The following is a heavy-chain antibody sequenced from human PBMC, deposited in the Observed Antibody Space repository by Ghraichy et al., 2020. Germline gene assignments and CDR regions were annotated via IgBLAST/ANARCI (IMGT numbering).Heavy chain of an antibody. CDR2: IDHSGST. Sequence: SETLSLTCTVYGGSFSGYYWNWIRQPPGQGLECIGEIDHSGSTNHNPSLRSRVTISIYTYKNKFSLKLSYVTAAATAVYYCARATISDGMDVWGQGTTVTGSS. J-gene: IGHJ6*02. CDR1: GGSFSGYY. V-gene: IGHV4-34*01. CDR3: ARATISDGMDV. D-gene: IGHD5-12*01.